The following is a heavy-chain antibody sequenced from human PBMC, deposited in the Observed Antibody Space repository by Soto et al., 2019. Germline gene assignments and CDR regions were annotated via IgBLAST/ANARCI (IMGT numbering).Heavy chain of an antibody. D-gene: IGHD6-13*01. Sequence: QLQLQESGPGLVKPSETLSLTCTVSGGSISSSGSYWAWIRQPPGKGLEWIGSIYYSGSTYYNPSLKSRVNLSVXXXXTQFSLXXXSVTAXDXAVYYCARLTAAAYYGMDVWGQGTTVTVSS. CDR3: ARLTAAAYYGMDV. CDR2: IYYSGST. V-gene: IGHV4-39*01. J-gene: IGHJ6*02. CDR1: GGSISSSGSY.